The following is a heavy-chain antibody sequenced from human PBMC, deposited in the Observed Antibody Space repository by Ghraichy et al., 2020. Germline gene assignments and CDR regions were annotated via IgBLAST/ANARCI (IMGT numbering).Heavy chain of an antibody. CDR1: GGSISSYY. CDR2: IYYSGST. Sequence: SETLSLTCTVSGGSISSYYWSWIRQPPGKGLEWIGYIYYSGSTNYNPSLKSRVTISVDTSKNQFSLKLSSVTAADTAVYYCAREIAAAGTFDYWGQGTLVTVSS. D-gene: IGHD6-13*01. J-gene: IGHJ4*02. V-gene: IGHV4-59*01. CDR3: AREIAAAGTFDY.